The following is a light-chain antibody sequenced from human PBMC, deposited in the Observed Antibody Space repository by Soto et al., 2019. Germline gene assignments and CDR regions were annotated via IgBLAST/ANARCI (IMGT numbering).Light chain of an antibody. CDR3: SSYAGSKIYV. V-gene: IGLV2-8*01. CDR2: EVS. CDR1: SSDVGGYNY. J-gene: IGLJ1*01. Sequence: QSALTQPPSASGSPGQSVTISCTGTSSDVGGYNYVSWYQQHPGKAPKLMIYEVSKRPSGVPDRFSGSKSGSAASLTVSGLQAEDEADYYCSSYAGSKIYVLGTGTKVTVL.